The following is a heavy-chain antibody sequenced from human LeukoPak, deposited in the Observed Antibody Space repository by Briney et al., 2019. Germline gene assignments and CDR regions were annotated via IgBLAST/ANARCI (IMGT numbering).Heavy chain of an antibody. CDR1: GFTFSTYW. V-gene: IGHV3-7*03. CDR3: ARDPGIAVAGTVGHFDF. CDR2: IKQDGSEK. Sequence: GGSLRLSCAASGFTFSTYWMGWVRQAPGKGLEWVANIKQDGSEKHYVDSVKGRFTISRDNAKNSLYLKMSSLRVEDTALYYCARDPGIAVAGTVGHFDFWGQGTLVTVSS. D-gene: IGHD6-19*01. J-gene: IGHJ4*02.